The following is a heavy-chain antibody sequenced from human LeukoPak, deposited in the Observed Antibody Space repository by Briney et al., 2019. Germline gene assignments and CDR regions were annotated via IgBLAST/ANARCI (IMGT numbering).Heavy chain of an antibody. CDR3: ARGEAFCDY. Sequence: GGSLRLSCVASGFIFSNYWMTWVRQAPGKGLEWVANIKQDGTDKYYVDSVKGRFTISRDNARNSLFLQMNSLRAEDTAVYYCARGEAFCDYWGQGALVTVSS. J-gene: IGHJ4*02. CDR2: IKQDGTDK. CDR1: GFIFSNYW. V-gene: IGHV3-7*05.